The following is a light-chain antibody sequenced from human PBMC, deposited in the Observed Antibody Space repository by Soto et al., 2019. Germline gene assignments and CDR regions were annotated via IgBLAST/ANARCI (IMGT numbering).Light chain of an antibody. Sequence: ALAQPPSLSGAPGQRVTISCTGSSSDIGAGSEVHWYQQLPGTAPKLLIFGSTNRPSGVPDRFSGSKSATSASLAITGLQAEDEADYYCQSYDNSLSAYVFGTGTKVTVL. CDR1: SSDIGAGSE. CDR3: QSYDNSLSAYV. J-gene: IGLJ1*01. V-gene: IGLV1-40*01. CDR2: GST.